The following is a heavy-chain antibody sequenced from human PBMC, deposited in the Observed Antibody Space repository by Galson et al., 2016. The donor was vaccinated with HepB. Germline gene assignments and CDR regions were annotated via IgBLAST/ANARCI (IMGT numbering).Heavy chain of an antibody. Sequence: SLRLSCAASGFTFTSYAMSWVRQAPGKGLEWVSGITGSGAGTYYADSVKGRFTISRDNSKSTLYLQMNSLRAEDTAVYYCARAWIHLYDLDYWGQGALVTVSS. CDR1: GFTFTSYA. J-gene: IGHJ4*02. V-gene: IGHV3-23*01. CDR2: ITGSGAGT. D-gene: IGHD5-18*01. CDR3: ARAWIHLYDLDY.